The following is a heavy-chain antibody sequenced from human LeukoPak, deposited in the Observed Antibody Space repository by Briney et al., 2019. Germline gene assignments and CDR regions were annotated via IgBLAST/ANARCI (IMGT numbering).Heavy chain of an antibody. J-gene: IGHJ6*02. CDR2: ISYDGSNK. V-gene: IGHV3-30-3*01. CDR1: GFTFSSYA. CDR3: ARGTLTNYYYYYGMDV. Sequence: GGSLRLSCAASGFTFSSYAMHWVRQAPGNGLEWVAVISYDGSNKYYADSVKGRFTISRDNSKNTLYLQMNSLRAEDTAVYYCARGTLTNYYYYYGMDVWGQGTTVTVSS. D-gene: IGHD2-2*01.